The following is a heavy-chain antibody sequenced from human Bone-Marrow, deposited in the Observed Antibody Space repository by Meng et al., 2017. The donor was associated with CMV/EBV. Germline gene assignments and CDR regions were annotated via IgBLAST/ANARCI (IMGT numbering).Heavy chain of an antibody. CDR2: INSDGSST. CDR3: ARGLHFNWFDP. CDR1: GFTFSSYG. V-gene: IGHV3-74*01. Sequence: CGASGFTFSSYGMHWGRQAPGKGLVWVSRINSDGSSTSDADSVKGRFTISRDNAKNTLYLQMNSLRAEDTAVYYCARGLHFNWFDPWGQGTLVTVSS. J-gene: IGHJ5*02.